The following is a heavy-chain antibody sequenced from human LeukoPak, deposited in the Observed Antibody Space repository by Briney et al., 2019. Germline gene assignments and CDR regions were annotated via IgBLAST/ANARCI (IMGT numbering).Heavy chain of an antibody. V-gene: IGHV3-48*03. Sequence: GGSLRLSCAASGFTFSSYEMNWVRQAPGKGLEWVSYISSSGSTIYYADSVKGRFTISRDNAKNSLYLQMNSLRAEDTAVYYCAIPPHSSGWYYFDYWGQGTLVTVSS. CDR3: AIPPHSSGWYYFDY. CDR1: GFTFSSYE. J-gene: IGHJ4*02. D-gene: IGHD6-19*01. CDR2: ISSSGSTI.